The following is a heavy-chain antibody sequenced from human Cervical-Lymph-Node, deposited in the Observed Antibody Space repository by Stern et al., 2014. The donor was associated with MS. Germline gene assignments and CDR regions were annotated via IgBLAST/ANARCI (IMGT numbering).Heavy chain of an antibody. CDR1: GGSIRRINW. Sequence: QVQLQESGPGLVKPSGTLSLTCSVSGGSIRRINWWSWVRQPPGKGLEWIGEIYHSGTTNYNPSLKSRVSISVDKFKNQFSLKLSSVTAADTAVYYCATSAADFEVVPITISVYYGMDVWGLGTTVTVSS. D-gene: IGHD3-3*01. CDR2: IYHSGTT. CDR3: ATSAADFEVVPITISVYYGMDV. J-gene: IGHJ6*02. V-gene: IGHV4-4*02.